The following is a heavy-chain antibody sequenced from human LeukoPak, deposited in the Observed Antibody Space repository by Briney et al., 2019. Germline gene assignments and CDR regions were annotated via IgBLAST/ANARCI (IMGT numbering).Heavy chain of an antibody. J-gene: IGHJ4*02. CDR1: GSSISRYY. Sequence: PSVTLSLTCSETGSSISRYYGSWIGQPAGKRLEWIGRIYVSGTTNYNPSLKSRITMSLDTSKNQLSLRLSSVTAADTAVYYCARDEAYTGYIHYWGQGTLITVSS. D-gene: IGHD3-9*01. V-gene: IGHV4-4*07. CDR3: ARDEAYTGYIHY. CDR2: IYVSGTT.